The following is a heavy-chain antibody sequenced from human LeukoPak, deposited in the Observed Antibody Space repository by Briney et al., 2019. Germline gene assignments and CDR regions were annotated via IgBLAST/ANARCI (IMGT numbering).Heavy chain of an antibody. CDR1: GGSFSGYY. CDR3: ARADLTFGGVIVPAPFDY. D-gene: IGHD3-16*02. CDR2: INHSGST. V-gene: IGHV4-34*01. J-gene: IGHJ4*02. Sequence: PSETLSLTCAVYGGSFSGYYWSWIRQPPGKGLEWIGEINHSGSTNYNPSLKSRVTISVDTSKNQFSLKLSSVTAADTAVYYCARADLTFGGVIVPAPFDYWSQGTLVTVSS.